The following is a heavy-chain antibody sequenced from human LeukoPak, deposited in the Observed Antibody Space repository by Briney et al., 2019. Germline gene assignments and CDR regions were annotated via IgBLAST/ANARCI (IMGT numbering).Heavy chain of an antibody. CDR1: GGSISSYY. V-gene: IGHV4-59*08. CDR3: ARHRPYYCTNGVCYPRSNEYGMDV. Sequence: SETLSLTCTVSGGSISSYYWSWIRQPPGKGLEWIGYIYYSGSTNYNPSLKSRVTISVDTSKNQFSLKLSSVTAADTAVYYCARHRPYYCTNGVCYPRSNEYGMDVWGQGTTVTVSS. CDR2: IYYSGST. D-gene: IGHD2-8*01. J-gene: IGHJ6*02.